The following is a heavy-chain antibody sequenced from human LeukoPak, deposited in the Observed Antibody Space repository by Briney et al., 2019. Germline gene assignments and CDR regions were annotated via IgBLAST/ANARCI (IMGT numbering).Heavy chain of an antibody. Sequence: GASVKVSCKTSGYTFTAFFIHWVRQAPGQGLEWMGWLNPNRGGTNYAQKFQGRVTMTRDTSISTAYMELSRLRSDDTAVYFCARVGAAYQDSNYWGQGTLVTVSS. J-gene: IGHJ4*02. CDR3: ARVGAAYQDSNY. D-gene: IGHD1-26*01. V-gene: IGHV1-2*02. CDR2: LNPNRGGT. CDR1: GYTFTAFF.